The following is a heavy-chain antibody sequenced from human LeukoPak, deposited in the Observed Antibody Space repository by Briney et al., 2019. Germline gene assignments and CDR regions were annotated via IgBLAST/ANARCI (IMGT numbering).Heavy chain of an antibody. CDR3: TTYISGHY. CDR1: GFIFSGSD. D-gene: IGHD1-20*01. V-gene: IGHV3-73*01. Sequence: GGSLRLSCATSGFIFSGSDIHWVRQASGGGLEWVGRIRTKLRNYATAYAASVKGRFTISRDDSGDTAYLQMNSLKTVDTAVYYCTTYISGHYWGQGTLVTVSS. CDR2: IRTKLRNYAT. J-gene: IGHJ4*02.